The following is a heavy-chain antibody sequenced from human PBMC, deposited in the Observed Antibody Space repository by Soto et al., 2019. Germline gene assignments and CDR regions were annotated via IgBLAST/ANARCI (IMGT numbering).Heavy chain of an antibody. CDR3: AKAHPGDYDRALDA. D-gene: IGHD4-17*01. CDR2: ISGSGGSA. V-gene: IGHV3-23*01. Sequence: EVQVLESGGGLVQPGGSLRLSCAASGFTFNSYAMSWVRQAPGQGLEWVSAISGSGGSAYYADSVKGRFTISRDNSKNQLDLEKDRLRVEDTGVYYCAKAHPGDYDRALDAWGQGTMVTVSS. CDR1: GFTFNSYA. J-gene: IGHJ3*01.